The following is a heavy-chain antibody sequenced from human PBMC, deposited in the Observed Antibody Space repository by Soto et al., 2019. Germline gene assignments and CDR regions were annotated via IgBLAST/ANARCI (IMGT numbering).Heavy chain of an antibody. Sequence: GSLRLCCTATGFTFGDYAMRWFRQAPGKGLEWVGFIRSKAYGGTTEYDASVKGRFTISRDDSKSIAYLQMNSLKTEDTSVYYCSTNYYDSSGYDNWFDPWGQGTLVTVSS. CDR1: GFTFGDYA. CDR3: STNYYDSSGYDNWFDP. CDR2: IRSKAYGGTT. D-gene: IGHD3-22*01. J-gene: IGHJ5*02. V-gene: IGHV3-49*03.